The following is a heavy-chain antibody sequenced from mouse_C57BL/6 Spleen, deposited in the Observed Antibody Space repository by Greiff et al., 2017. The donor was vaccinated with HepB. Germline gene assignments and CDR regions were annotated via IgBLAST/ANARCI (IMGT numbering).Heavy chain of an antibody. D-gene: IGHD1-1*01. CDR1: GYTFTSYW. Sequence: VQLQQSGAELVRPGSSVKLSCKASGYTFTSYWMDWVKQRPGQGLEWIGNIYPSDSETHYNQKFKDKATLTVDKSSSTAYMQLSSLTSEDSAVYYCASGTTVVAPFAYWGQGTLVTVSA. V-gene: IGHV1-61*01. CDR2: IYPSDSET. CDR3: ASGTTVVAPFAY. J-gene: IGHJ3*01.